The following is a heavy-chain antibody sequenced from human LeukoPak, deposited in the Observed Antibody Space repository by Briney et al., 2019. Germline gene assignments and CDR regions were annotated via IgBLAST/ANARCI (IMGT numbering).Heavy chain of an antibody. CDR1: GFIFSSYS. D-gene: IGHD3-10*01. J-gene: IGHJ4*02. Sequence: GGSLRLSCAASGFIFSSYSMNWVRQAPGKGLEWVSSISSSTSYIYYADSVKGRFTISRDNAKNSLYLQMDSLRAEDTAVYYCARDLTRVLLWFGEFDYWGQGTLVTVSS. CDR3: ARDLTRVLLWFGEFDY. CDR2: ISSSTSYI. V-gene: IGHV3-21*01.